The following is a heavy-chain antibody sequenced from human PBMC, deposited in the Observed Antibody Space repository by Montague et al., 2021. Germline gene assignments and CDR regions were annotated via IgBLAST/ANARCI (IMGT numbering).Heavy chain of an antibody. D-gene: IGHD6-13*01. CDR2: IYYSGNS. Sequence: SETLSLTCTVSGASITSNIYYWGWIRQSPGKGLEGLGSIYYSGNSFYQPSLKSRITMAVDTSKNQFALTPSSATAADTAFYYCARVFSSWYVGWFDHWGQGTLVTVSS. CDR3: ARVFSSWYVGWFDH. J-gene: IGHJ5*02. V-gene: IGHV4-39*06. CDR1: GASITSNIYY.